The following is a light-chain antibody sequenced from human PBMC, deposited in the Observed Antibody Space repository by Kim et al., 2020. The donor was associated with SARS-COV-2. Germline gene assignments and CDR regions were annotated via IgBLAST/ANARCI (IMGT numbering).Light chain of an antibody. J-gene: IGKJ4*01. V-gene: IGKV3-11*01. Sequence: LSPGERAPLSCRASQSVSNYLAWYQQKPGQAPRLLISDASNRATGIPARFSGSGSGTDFTLTISSLEPEDFAVYYCQQRGNWPSLTFGGGTKVEI. CDR3: QQRGNWPSLT. CDR1: QSVSNY. CDR2: DAS.